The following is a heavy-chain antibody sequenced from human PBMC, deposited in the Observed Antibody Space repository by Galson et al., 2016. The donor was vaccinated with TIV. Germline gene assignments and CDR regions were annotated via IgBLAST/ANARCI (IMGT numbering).Heavy chain of an antibody. Sequence: YSIGSGFFWGWIRQTPGKGLEWIATGHHSGITYYNPSLKSRVAISLDTSNNQFFLRLNSVTAADRAVYFRARHEGGAFDIWGQGTMVTVSS. CDR2: GHHSGIT. CDR1: YSIGSGFF. CDR3: ARHEGGAFDI. J-gene: IGHJ3*02. V-gene: IGHV4-38-2*01.